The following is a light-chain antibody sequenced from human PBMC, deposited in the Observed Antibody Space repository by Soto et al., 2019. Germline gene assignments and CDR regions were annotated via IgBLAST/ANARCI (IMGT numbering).Light chain of an antibody. J-gene: IGLJ2*01. CDR3: SSYTSSSTSYVA. CDR1: SSGVGGYNY. CDR2: DVS. Sequence: QSALTQPASVSGSPGQSITISCTGTSSGVGGYNYVSWYQQHPGKAPKLMIYDVSNRPSGVSNRFSGSKSGNTASLTISGLQAEDEADNYCSSYTSSSTSYVAFGGGTKLTVL. V-gene: IGLV2-14*01.